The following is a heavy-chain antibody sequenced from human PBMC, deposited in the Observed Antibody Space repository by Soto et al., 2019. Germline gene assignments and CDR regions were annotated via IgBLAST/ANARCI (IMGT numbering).Heavy chain of an antibody. CDR2: IIPIFGTA. CDR1: GGTFSSYA. CDR3: ASSIAAAGTTTYCYYGMDV. Sequence: TVKVSCKASGGTFSSYAISWVRQAPGQGLEWMGGIIPIFGTANYAQKFQGRVTITADESTSTAYMELSSLRSEGTAVYYCASSIAAAGTTTYCYYGMDVWGQGTTVTVTS. D-gene: IGHD6-13*01. J-gene: IGHJ6*02. V-gene: IGHV1-69*13.